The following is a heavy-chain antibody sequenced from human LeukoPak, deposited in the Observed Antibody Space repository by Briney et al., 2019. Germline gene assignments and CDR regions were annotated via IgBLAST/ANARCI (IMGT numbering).Heavy chain of an antibody. CDR1: GHTFTSYD. V-gene: IGHV1-8*01. CDR2: MNPNSGNT. D-gene: IGHD1-26*01. J-gene: IGHJ5*02. Sequence: ASVKVSCKASGHTFTSYDINWVRQATGQGLEWMGWMNPNSGNTGYAQKFQGRVTMTRNTSISTAYMELSSLRSEDTAVYYCARESGGSYPNWFDPWGQGTLVTVSS. CDR3: ARESGGSYPNWFDP.